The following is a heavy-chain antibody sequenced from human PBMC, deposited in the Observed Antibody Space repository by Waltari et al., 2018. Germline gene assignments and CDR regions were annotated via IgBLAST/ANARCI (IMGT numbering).Heavy chain of an antibody. CDR1: GFTFDDYD. D-gene: IGHD5-12*01. V-gene: IGHV3-9*01. CDR2: ISWNSGSI. CDR3: AKSKRWLQSGFDY. Sequence: EVQLVESGGGLVQPGKSLRLSCAASGFTFDDYDMHWVRQAPGKGLEWVSGISWNSGSIDYADSVKGRFTISRDNAKNSLYLQMNSLRAEDTALYYCAKSKRWLQSGFDYWGQGTLVTVSS. J-gene: IGHJ4*02.